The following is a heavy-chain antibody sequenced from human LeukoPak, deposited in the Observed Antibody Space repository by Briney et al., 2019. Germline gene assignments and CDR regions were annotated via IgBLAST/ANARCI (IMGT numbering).Heavy chain of an antibody. CDR2: IYYSGST. D-gene: IGHD2-2*01. J-gene: IGHJ5*02. V-gene: IGHV4-39*07. Sequence: PSETLSLTCTVSGGSISSSSYYWGWIRQPPGKGLEWIGSIYYSGSTYYNPSLKSRVTISVDTSKNQFSLKLSSVTAADTAVYYCATAPFCSSTSCLWFDPWGQGTLVTVSS. CDR1: GGSISSSSYY. CDR3: ATAPFCSSTSCLWFDP.